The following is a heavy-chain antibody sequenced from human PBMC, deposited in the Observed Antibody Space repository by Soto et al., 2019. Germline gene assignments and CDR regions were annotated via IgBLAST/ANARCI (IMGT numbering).Heavy chain of an antibody. CDR2: IYWDDDK. J-gene: IGHJ4*02. Sequence: QITLKESGPTLVNPTQTLTLTCTFSGFSLSTSGVGVGWIRQPPGKALEWLALIYWDDDKRYSPSLKSRLTITKDTSKNQVVLTMTNMDPVDTATYYCAHIPTLCSSTSCYTFDYWGQGTLVTVSS. CDR1: GFSLSTSGVG. D-gene: IGHD2-2*02. CDR3: AHIPTLCSSTSCYTFDY. V-gene: IGHV2-5*02.